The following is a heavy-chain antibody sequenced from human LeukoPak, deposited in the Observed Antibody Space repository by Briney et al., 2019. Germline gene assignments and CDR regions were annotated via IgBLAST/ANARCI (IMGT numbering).Heavy chain of an antibody. Sequence: SQTLSLTCAISGDIFSSNIAAWNWIRQSPSKGLEWLGRTYYRSKWYNDYAVSVKSRITINPDTSKNHFSLQLNSVTPEDTAVYYCARVVAGTLDYWGQGTLVTVSS. CDR2: TYYRSKWYN. CDR3: ARVVAGTLDY. CDR1: GDIFSSNIAA. J-gene: IGHJ4*02. V-gene: IGHV6-1*01. D-gene: IGHD6-19*01.